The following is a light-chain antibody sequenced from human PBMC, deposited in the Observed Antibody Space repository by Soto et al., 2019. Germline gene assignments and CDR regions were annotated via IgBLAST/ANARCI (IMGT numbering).Light chain of an antibody. Sequence: DIQMTQSTSTLSASVGNRVTITCRASQSISVWLAWYQQKPGKPPKLLIYMASTLESGVPSRFSGSGSGTDFTLTISSLQPEDFATYYCLQDYNYPSTFGGGTKVDIK. J-gene: IGKJ4*01. V-gene: IGKV1-5*03. CDR3: LQDYNYPST. CDR2: MAS. CDR1: QSISVW.